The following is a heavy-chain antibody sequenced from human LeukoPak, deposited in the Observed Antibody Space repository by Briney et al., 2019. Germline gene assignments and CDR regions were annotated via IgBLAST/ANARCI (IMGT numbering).Heavy chain of an antibody. CDR3: AREPYRFDY. Sequence: GASVKVSCKASGYTFTSYGMNWVRQAPGQGLEWMGWINTNTGNPTYAQGFTGRFAFSLDTSVSTAYLQITSLKAEDTAVYYCAREPYRFDYWGQGTLVTVSS. J-gene: IGHJ4*02. CDR1: GYTFTSYG. D-gene: IGHD3-16*02. CDR2: INTNTGNP. V-gene: IGHV7-4-1*02.